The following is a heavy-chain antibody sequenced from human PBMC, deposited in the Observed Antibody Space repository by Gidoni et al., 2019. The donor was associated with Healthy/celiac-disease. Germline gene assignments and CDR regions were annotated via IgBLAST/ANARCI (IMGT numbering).Heavy chain of an antibody. V-gene: IGHV1-18*01. J-gene: IGHJ4*02. Sequence: QVQLVQSGAEVKKPGASVTVSCKASGYTFTSYGISWVRQAPGQGLEWMGWISAENGNTNYAQKLQGRVTMTTDTSTSTAYMELRSLRSDDTAVYYCARAGGEYYYGSGSPQKYWGQGTLVTVSS. CDR3: ARAGGEYYYGSGSPQKY. CDR1: GYTFTSYG. CDR2: ISAENGNT. D-gene: IGHD3-10*01.